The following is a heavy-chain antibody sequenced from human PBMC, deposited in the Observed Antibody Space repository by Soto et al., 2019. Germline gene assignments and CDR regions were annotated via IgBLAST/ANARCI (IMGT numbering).Heavy chain of an antibody. CDR3: AKDPHSWVAVAGDY. V-gene: IGHV3-23*01. Sequence: GESLKISCAASGFTFSSYAMSWVRQAPGKGLEWVSAISGSGGSTYYADSVKGRFTISRDNSKNTLYLQMNSLRAEDTAVYYCAKDPHSWVAVAGDYWGQGTLVTVSS. J-gene: IGHJ4*02. CDR2: ISGSGGST. CDR1: GFTFSSYA. D-gene: IGHD6-19*01.